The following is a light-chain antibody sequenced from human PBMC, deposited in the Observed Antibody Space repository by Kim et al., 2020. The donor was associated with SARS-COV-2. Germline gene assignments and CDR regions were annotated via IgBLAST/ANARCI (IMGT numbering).Light chain of an antibody. J-gene: IGKJ2*01. CDR3: QQYGSSPPYT. Sequence: EIVLTQSPGTLSLSPGERATLSCRASQSVSSSYLAWYQQKPGQAPRLLVYGASSRATGIPDRFSGSGSGTDFTLTISRLEPEDFAVYYCQQYGSSPPYTFGPGTKLAI. V-gene: IGKV3-20*01. CDR2: GAS. CDR1: QSVSSSY.